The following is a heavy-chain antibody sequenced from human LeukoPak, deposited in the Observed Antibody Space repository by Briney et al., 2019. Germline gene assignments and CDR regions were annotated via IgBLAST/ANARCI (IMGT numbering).Heavy chain of an antibody. J-gene: IGHJ5*02. CDR1: GFTFSSYW. V-gene: IGHV3-7*03. Sequence: LPGGSLRLSCAASGFTFSSYWMSWVRQAPGKGLEWVANIKQDGSEKYYVDSVKGRFTISRDNSKNTLYLQMNSLRAEDTAVYYCAKDRSSSWENWFDPWGQGTLVTVSS. D-gene: IGHD6-13*01. CDR3: AKDRSSSWENWFDP. CDR2: IKQDGSEK.